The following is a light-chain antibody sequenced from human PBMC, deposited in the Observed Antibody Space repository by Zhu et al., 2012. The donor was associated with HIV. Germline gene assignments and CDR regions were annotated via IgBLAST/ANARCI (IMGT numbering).Light chain of an antibody. CDR1: QSVPTGY. V-gene: IGKV3-20*01. CDR3: QQYDNWPTYT. J-gene: IGKJ2*01. CDR2: GAS. Sequence: EIVLTQSPATLSLSPGERATLSCRASQSVPTGYLAWYQQKPGQAPRLLIYGASSRATGIPDRFTGSGSGTEFTLTISSLQSEDFAVYYCQQYDNWPTYTFGQGTKLEI.